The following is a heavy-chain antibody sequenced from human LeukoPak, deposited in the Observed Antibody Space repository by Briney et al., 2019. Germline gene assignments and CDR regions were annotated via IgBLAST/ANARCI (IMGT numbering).Heavy chain of an antibody. CDR2: ISGSGGST. Sequence: GGSLRLSCAASGFTFSSYAMSWVRQAPGKGLEWVSAISGSGGSTYYADSVKGRFTISRDNSKNTLYLQMNSLRAEDTAVYYCAKGAARGYSGYDPYFDYWVQGTLVTVSS. CDR1: GFTFSSYA. V-gene: IGHV3-23*01. J-gene: IGHJ4*02. D-gene: IGHD5-12*01. CDR3: AKGAARGYSGYDPYFDY.